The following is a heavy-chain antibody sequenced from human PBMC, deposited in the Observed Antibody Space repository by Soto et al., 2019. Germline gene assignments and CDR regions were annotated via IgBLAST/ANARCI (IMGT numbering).Heavy chain of an antibody. CDR3: AKDRGPRYCSSTSCYTPWLDV. D-gene: IGHD2-2*02. V-gene: IGHV3-23*01. CDR1: GFPFSNCA. J-gene: IGHJ6*02. Sequence: PGGSLRLSCAASGFPFSNCAMAWVRQAPGKGLEWVSAISVSGSVTYYADSVKGRFTISRDNSKNTLYLQMNSLRAEDTAVYYCAKDRGPRYCSSTSCYTPWLDVWGQGTTVTVSS. CDR2: ISVSGSVT.